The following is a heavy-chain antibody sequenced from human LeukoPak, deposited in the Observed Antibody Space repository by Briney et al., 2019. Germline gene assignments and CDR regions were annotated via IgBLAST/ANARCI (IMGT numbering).Heavy chain of an antibody. CDR2: IPHDGSKK. CDR1: GFTFSDYA. Sequence: GGSLRLSCAASGFTFSDYAMHWVRQAPGKGLDWVAVIPHDGSKKYYADSVKGRFNISRDNSKNTLYLQMNSLRAEDTAVYYCAKDSSSWFGTHDAFDIWGQGTMVTVSS. D-gene: IGHD6-13*01. CDR3: AKDSSSWFGTHDAFDI. V-gene: IGHV3-30*04. J-gene: IGHJ3*02.